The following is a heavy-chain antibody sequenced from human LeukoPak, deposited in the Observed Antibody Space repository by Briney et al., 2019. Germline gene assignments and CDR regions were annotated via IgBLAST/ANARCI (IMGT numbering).Heavy chain of an antibody. CDR1: GYTFTSYG. CDR3: ARDRWEAVAAVDY. Sequence: ASVKVSCKASGYTFTSYGISWVRQAPGQGLEWMGWISAYNGNTNYAQKLQGRVTMTTDTSTSTAHMELRSLRSDDTAVYYCARDRWEAVAAVDYWGQGTLVTVSS. V-gene: IGHV1-18*01. D-gene: IGHD6-19*01. J-gene: IGHJ4*02. CDR2: ISAYNGNT.